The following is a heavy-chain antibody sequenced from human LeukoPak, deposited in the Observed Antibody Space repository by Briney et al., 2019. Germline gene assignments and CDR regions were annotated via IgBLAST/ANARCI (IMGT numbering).Heavy chain of an antibody. CDR1: GYSISTGRY. J-gene: IGHJ4*02. CDR2: IYQSGST. D-gene: IGHD2-2*01. V-gene: IGHV4-38-2*01. Sequence: SETLSLTCAVSGYSISTGRYWGWIRQPPEKGLEWIGSIYQSGSTYYNPSLKSRVTISVDTSKNQFSLNLRSVTAADTAVYYCARSLSTAGNDYWGQGTLVTVSS. CDR3: ARSLSTAGNDY.